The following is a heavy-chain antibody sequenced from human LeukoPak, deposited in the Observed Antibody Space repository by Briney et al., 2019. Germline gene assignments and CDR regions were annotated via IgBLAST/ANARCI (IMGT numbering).Heavy chain of an antibody. CDR3: ASGSGNYSLY. CDR2: INPNSGGT. J-gene: IGHJ4*02. V-gene: IGHV1-2*02. Sequence: ASVKVSCKASGYTSTAYYMHWARQAPGQGLEWMGWINPNSGGTNYAQKFQGRVTMTKDTSISTAYMELSRLRSDDTAVYYCASGSGNYSLYWGQGTLVTVSS. CDR1: GYTSTAYY. D-gene: IGHD3-10*01.